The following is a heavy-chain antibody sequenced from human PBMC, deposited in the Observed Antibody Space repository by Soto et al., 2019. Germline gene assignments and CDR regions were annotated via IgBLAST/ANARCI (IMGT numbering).Heavy chain of an antibody. J-gene: IGHJ5*02. Sequence: QVQLVESGGGVVQPGRSLRLSCAASGFTFSSYAMHWVRQAPGKGLEWVAVISYDGSNKYYADSVKGRFTISRDNSKNTLYLQMNSLRAEDTAVYYCARDWSGGDPISLYNWFDPWGQGTLVTVSS. CDR3: ARDWSGGDPISLYNWFDP. D-gene: IGHD2-21*02. V-gene: IGHV3-30-3*01. CDR1: GFTFSSYA. CDR2: ISYDGSNK.